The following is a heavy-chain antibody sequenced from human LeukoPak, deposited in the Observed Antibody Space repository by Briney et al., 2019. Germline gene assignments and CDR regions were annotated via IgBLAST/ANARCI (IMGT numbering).Heavy chain of an antibody. CDR2: IYYSGST. J-gene: IGHJ2*01. Sequence: PSETLSLTCTVSGGSISSSSYYWGWIRQPPGKGLEWIGSIYYSGSTYYNPSLKSRVTISVDTSKNQFSLKLSSVTAADTAVYYCARRVGAPEYYYDSSGSENWYFDLWGRGTLVTVSS. D-gene: IGHD3-22*01. V-gene: IGHV4-39*01. CDR1: GGSISSSSYY. CDR3: ARRVGAPEYYYDSSGSENWYFDL.